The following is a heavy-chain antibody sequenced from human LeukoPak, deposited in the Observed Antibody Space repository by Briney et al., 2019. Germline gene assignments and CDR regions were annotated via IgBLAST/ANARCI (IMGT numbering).Heavy chain of an antibody. J-gene: IGHJ6*03. CDR3: AREHSGYDFPGRDYYYMDV. Sequence: GGSLRLSCAASGFTFSSYGMSWVRQAPGKGLEWVSATSGSGDSTYYADSVKGRFTISRDNSKNTLYLQMNSLRAEDTAVYYCAREHSGYDFPGRDYYYMDVWGKGTTVTVSS. CDR1: GFTFSSYG. CDR2: TSGSGDST. V-gene: IGHV3-23*01. D-gene: IGHD5-12*01.